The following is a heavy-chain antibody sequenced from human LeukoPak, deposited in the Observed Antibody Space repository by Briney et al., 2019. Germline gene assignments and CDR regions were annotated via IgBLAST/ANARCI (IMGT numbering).Heavy chain of an antibody. J-gene: IGHJ4*02. Sequence: PSETLSLTCTVSGVSISSYYWSWIRQPPGKGLEWIGSLYYSGNTNYNPSLKSRVTISLDTSKNQFSLKLSSVTAADTAVYYCARGSSPFDYWGQGTLVTVSS. CDR2: LYYSGNT. V-gene: IGHV4-59*08. CDR1: GVSISSYY. CDR3: ARGSSPFDY.